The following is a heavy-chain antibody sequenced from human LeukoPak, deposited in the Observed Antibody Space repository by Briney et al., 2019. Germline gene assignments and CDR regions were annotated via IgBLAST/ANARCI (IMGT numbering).Heavy chain of an antibody. D-gene: IGHD6-13*01. CDR2: ISSSSTI. Sequence: SGGSLRLSCAASGFTFSSYSMNWVRQAPGKGLEWVSYISSSSTIYYADSVKGRFTISRDNAKNSLYLQMNSLRAEDTAVYYCARDEAGDFDYWGQGTLVTVSS. V-gene: IGHV3-48*01. CDR1: GFTFSSYS. CDR3: ARDEAGDFDY. J-gene: IGHJ4*02.